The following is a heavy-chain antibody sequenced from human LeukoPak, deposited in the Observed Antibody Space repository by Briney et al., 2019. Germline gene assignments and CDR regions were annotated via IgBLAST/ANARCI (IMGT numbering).Heavy chain of an antibody. CDR3: AKDENYLGKYGYGHTGVDY. Sequence: GGSLRLSCAASGFTFSGYGMHWVRQAPGKGLEWVAVISYDGSNKYYADSVKGRFTISRDNSKNTLYLQMNSLRAEDTAVYYCAKDENYLGKYGYGHTGVDYWGQGTLVTVSS. J-gene: IGHJ4*02. CDR2: ISYDGSNK. CDR1: GFTFSGYG. D-gene: IGHD5-18*01. V-gene: IGHV3-30*18.